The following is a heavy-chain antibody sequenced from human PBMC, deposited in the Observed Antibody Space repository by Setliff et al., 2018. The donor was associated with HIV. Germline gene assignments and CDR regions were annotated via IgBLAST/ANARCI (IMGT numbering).Heavy chain of an antibody. CDR3: ARGHHFYWYFDL. CDR2: ISVYNGQT. CDR1: GYSFNTYG. Sequence: ASVKVSCKASGYSFNTYGISWVRQAPGQGLEWVGWISVYNGQTLYAQKVRDRITVTMDIPKDTAYMELRGLTPDDTAVYYCARGHHFYWYFDLWGPGTLVTVSS. J-gene: IGHJ2*01. V-gene: IGHV1-18*01.